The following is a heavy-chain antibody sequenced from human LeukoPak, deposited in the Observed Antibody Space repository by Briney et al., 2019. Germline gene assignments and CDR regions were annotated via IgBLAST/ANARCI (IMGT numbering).Heavy chain of an antibody. J-gene: IGHJ5*02. V-gene: IGHV4-59*12. CDR2: IYYSGST. CDR1: GGSISSYY. D-gene: IGHD6-13*01. Sequence: SETLSLTCTVSGGSISSYYWSWIRQPPGKGLEWIGYIYYSGSTYYNPSLKSRVTISVHTSKNQFSLKLSSVTAADTAVYYCARVEKYTTSGPADPWGQGTLVTVSS. CDR3: ARVEKYTTSGPADP.